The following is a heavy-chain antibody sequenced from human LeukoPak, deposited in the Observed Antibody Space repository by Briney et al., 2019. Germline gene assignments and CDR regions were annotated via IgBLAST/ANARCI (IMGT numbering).Heavy chain of an antibody. J-gene: IGHJ5*02. Sequence: GASVKVSCKASGYTFTCYGISWVRQAPGQGLEWMGWISAYSGNTNYAQKLQGRVTMTTDTSTSTAYMELRSLRSDDTAVYYCARDSSGYSGYDYSNWFDPWGQGTLVAVSS. D-gene: IGHD5-12*01. V-gene: IGHV1-18*01. CDR3: ARDSSGYSGYDYSNWFDP. CDR1: GYTFTCYG. CDR2: ISAYSGNT.